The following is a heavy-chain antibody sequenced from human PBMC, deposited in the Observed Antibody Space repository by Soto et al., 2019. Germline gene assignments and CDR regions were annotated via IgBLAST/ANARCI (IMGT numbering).Heavy chain of an antibody. V-gene: IGHV3-33*01. CDR3: ARGQLPAATTYFDV. J-gene: IGHJ4*02. Sequence: QVHLVESGGGVVQPGGSLRLSCAASGFTFSSYAIHWVRQAPGKGLEWVAIIWFDGSNKYYADSVKGRFSISRDNSKNTLFLQMDSLRAEDTAVYYCARGQLPAATTYFDVWGQGTLVIVSS. CDR1: GFTFSSYA. D-gene: IGHD2-15*01. CDR2: IWFDGSNK.